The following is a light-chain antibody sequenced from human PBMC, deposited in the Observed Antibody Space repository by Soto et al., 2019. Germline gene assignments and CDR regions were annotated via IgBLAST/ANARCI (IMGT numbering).Light chain of an antibody. CDR1: QSVDRY. CDR3: QQYKDYTWT. V-gene: IGKV1-5*01. J-gene: IGKJ1*01. CDR2: DAS. Sequence: DIQMTQSPSTLSASVGDIVSITCRASQSVDRYLAWYQQKPGKAPHLLIDDASSLESGVPSRFSGSGSGTEFTLTISSLQPDDFTTFYCQQYKDYTWTFGQGTKVEV.